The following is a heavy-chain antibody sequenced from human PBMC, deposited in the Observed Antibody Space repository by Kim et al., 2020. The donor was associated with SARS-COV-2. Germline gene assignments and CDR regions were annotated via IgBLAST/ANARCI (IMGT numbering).Heavy chain of an antibody. CDR1: GGSVSSGSYY. Sequence: SETLSLTCTVSGGSVSSGSYYWSWIRQPPGKGLEWIGYIYYSGSTNYNPSLKSRVTISVDTSKNQFSLKLSSVTAADTAVYYCARDAIARYSSSWYSNWFDPWGQGTLVTVSS. D-gene: IGHD6-13*01. J-gene: IGHJ5*02. CDR3: ARDAIARYSSSWYSNWFDP. CDR2: IYYSGST. V-gene: IGHV4-61*01.